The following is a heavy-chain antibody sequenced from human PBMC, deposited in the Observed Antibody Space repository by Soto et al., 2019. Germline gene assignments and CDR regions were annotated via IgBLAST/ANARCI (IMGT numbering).Heavy chain of an antibody. CDR1: GGSVSSGSYY. CDR2: IYYIGST. V-gene: IGHV4-61*01. CDR3: GRDEQGYGMDV. J-gene: IGHJ6*02. Sequence: QVQLQESGPGLVKPSETLSLTCTVSGGSVSSGSYYWSWIRQPPGKGLEWIGYIYYIGSTNYNPALKSRVPISLDTSKNQFSLKLSSVTAADPAVYYCGRDEQGYGMDVWGQGTTVTVSS.